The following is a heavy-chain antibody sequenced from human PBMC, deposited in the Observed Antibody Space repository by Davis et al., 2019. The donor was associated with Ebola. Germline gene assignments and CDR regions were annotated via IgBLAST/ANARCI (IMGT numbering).Heavy chain of an antibody. CDR2: IIPIFGTA. D-gene: IGHD1-20*01. V-gene: IGHV1-69*06. CDR3: ARSITGIQYYGMNV. J-gene: IGHJ6*02. CDR1: GGTFSSYA. Sequence: SVKVSCKASGGTFSSYAISWVRQAPGQGLEWMGGIIPIFGTANYAQKFQGRVTITADKSTSTAYMELSSLRSEDTAVYYCARSITGIQYYGMNVWGQGTTVTVSS.